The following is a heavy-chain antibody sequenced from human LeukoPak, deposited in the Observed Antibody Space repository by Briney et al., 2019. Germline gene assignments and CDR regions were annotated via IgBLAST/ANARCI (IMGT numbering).Heavy chain of an antibody. CDR2: IYYSGST. CDR3: ARGIVVVPAAGALYYYYYYYMDV. J-gene: IGHJ6*03. CDR1: GGSISSYY. Sequence: SETLSLTCAVSGGSISSYYWSWIRQPPGKGLEWIGYIYYSGSTNYNPSLKSRVTISVDTSMNQFSLKLSSVTAADTAVYYCARGIVVVPAAGALYYYYYYYMDVWGKGTTVTVSS. D-gene: IGHD2-2*01. V-gene: IGHV4-59*01.